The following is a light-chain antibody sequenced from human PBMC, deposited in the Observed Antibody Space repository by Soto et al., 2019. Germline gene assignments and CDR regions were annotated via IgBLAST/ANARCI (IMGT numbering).Light chain of an antibody. CDR1: QSIRHY. CDR3: QHHHSYSQP. CDR2: GAS. V-gene: IGKV1-5*01. J-gene: IGKJ1*01. Sequence: DIQMTQSPPTLSASGGDRVTITCRASQSIRHYLAWYQQMPGKAPKLLIYGASTLQSGVPSRFSGSGSGTEFTLTISSLQSDDFGTYFCQHHHSYSQPFGQETNVAIK.